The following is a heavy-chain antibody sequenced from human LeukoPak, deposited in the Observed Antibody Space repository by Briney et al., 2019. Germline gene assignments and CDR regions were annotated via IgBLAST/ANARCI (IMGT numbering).Heavy chain of an antibody. CDR1: GFTFSSYE. J-gene: IGHJ4*02. CDR3: ARAGVEGYYDSSGYYLLGY. V-gene: IGHV3-48*03. CDR2: ISSSASTI. Sequence: GGSLRLSCAASGFTFSSYEMNWVRQAPGKGLEWVSYISSSASTIYYADSVKGRFTISRDNAKNSLYLQMSSLRAEDTAVYYCARAGVEGYYDSSGYYLLGYWGQGTLVTVSS. D-gene: IGHD3-22*01.